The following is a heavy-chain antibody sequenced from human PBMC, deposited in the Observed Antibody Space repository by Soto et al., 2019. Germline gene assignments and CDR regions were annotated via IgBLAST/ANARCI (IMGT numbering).Heavy chain of an antibody. CDR3: TRHLYGDYDLGNWFDP. J-gene: IGHJ5*02. V-gene: IGHV3-73*01. Sequence: PGGSLRLSCAASGFTFSGSAMHWVRQASGKGLEWVGRIRSKANSYATAYAASVKGRFTISRDDSKNTAYLQMNSLKTEDTAVYYCTRHLYGDYDLGNWFDPWGQGTLVTVSS. D-gene: IGHD4-17*01. CDR1: GFTFSGSA. CDR2: IRSKANSYAT.